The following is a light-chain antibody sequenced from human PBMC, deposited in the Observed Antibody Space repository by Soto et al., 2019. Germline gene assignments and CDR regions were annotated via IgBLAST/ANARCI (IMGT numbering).Light chain of an antibody. Sequence: SYELTQPTSVSVAPGKTARITCGGNNIGSKSVHWYQQKPGQAPVLVIYYDSDRPSGIPERFSGSNSGNTATLTISRVEAGDEADYYCQVWDSSSDRVFGTGTKVTVL. V-gene: IGLV3-21*04. J-gene: IGLJ1*01. CDR3: QVWDSSSDRV. CDR2: YDS. CDR1: NIGSKS.